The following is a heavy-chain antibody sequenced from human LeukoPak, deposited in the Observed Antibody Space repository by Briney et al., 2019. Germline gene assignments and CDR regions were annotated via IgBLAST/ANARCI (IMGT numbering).Heavy chain of an antibody. D-gene: IGHD3-10*01. J-gene: IGHJ6*03. CDR2: ISWGGGST. V-gene: IGHV3-43*01. Sequence: GGSLRLSCAASGFTFDVYTMHWVRPAPGKGLEWVSLISWGGGSTYYADSVKGRFTISRDNSKNSLFLQMNSLRTEDTALYYCAKARTTMVRGRSIFYYYYMDVWGKGTTVSVSS. CDR3: AKARTTMVRGRSIFYYYYMDV. CDR1: GFTFDVYT.